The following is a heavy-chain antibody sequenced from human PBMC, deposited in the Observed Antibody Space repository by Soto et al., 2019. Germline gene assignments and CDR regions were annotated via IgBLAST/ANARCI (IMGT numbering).Heavy chain of an antibody. V-gene: IGHV1-58*01. CDR1: GFTFTSSA. CDR3: AAAEWELNYYYVMDV. CDR2: IVVGSGNT. D-gene: IGHD1-26*01. J-gene: IGHJ6*02. Sequence: SVKVSCKASGFTFTSSAVQWVRQARGQRLEWIGWIVVGSGNTNYAQKFQERVTITRDMSTSTAYMELSSLRSEDTAGYYCAAAEWELNYYYVMDVWGQGTTVTVSS.